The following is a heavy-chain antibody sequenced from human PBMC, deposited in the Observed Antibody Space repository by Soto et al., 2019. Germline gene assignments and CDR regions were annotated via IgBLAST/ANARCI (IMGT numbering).Heavy chain of an antibody. CDR2: IIPILGIA. J-gene: IGHJ6*02. CDR1: GGTFSSYT. Sequence: QVQLVQSGAEVKKPGSSVKVSCKASGGTFSSYTISWVRQAPGQGLEWMGRIIPILGIANYAQKFQGRVPIAXXKXTXXAYMELRRLRSEDTAVYYCARAPDFTYYYYYGMDVWGQGTTVTVSS. CDR3: ARAPDFTYYYYYGMDV. V-gene: IGHV1-69*02.